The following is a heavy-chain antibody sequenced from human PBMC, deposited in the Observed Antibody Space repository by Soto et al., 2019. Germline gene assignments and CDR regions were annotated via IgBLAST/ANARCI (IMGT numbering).Heavy chain of an antibody. CDR2: MNPNSGNT. D-gene: IGHD7-27*01. V-gene: IGHV1-8*01. CDR3: AATGEIDDAFDI. J-gene: IGHJ3*02. CDR1: GYTFTSCD. Sequence: ASVKVSCKASGYTFTSCDINWVRQATGQGLEWMGWMNPNSGNTGYAQKFQGRVTMTRNTSISTAYMELSSLRSEDTAVYYCAATGEIDDAFDIWGEGTMVTVSS.